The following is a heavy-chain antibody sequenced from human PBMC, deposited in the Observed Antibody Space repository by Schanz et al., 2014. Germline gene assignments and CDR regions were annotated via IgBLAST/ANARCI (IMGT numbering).Heavy chain of an antibody. D-gene: IGHD1-26*01. V-gene: IGHV3-48*02. CDR1: GFTFSSHS. Sequence: EVQLVESGGNLVQPGGSLRLSCVASGFTFSSHSMNWVRQAPGQGLEWLSYISGSGNTIYYADSVKGRFTISRDNAKNSLSLQMDRLRDEDTAVYYCARRYSGSYGWFDPWGQGTLVTVSS. J-gene: IGHJ5*02. CDR2: ISGSGNTI. CDR3: ARRYSGSYGWFDP.